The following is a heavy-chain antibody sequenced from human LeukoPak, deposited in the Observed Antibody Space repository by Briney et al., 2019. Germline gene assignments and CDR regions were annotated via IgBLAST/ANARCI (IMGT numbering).Heavy chain of an antibody. J-gene: IGHJ4*02. CDR1: GGSISSYY. D-gene: IGHD6-13*01. Sequence: SETLSLTCTVSGGSISSYYWSWLRQPPGKGLEWIGYIYYSGSTNYNPSLKSRVTISVDTSKNRFSLKLSSVTAADTAVYYCARESIAAGNDYWGQGTLVTVSS. V-gene: IGHV4-59*12. CDR3: ARESIAAGNDY. CDR2: IYYSGST.